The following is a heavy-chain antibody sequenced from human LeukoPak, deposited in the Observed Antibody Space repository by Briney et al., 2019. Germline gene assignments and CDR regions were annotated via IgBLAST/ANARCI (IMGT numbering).Heavy chain of an antibody. Sequence: SGPALVKPTQTLTLTCTFSEFSLSTAEMSVSWVRQPPGKALEWLARIDWDDDKYYSASLKTRLTISKDTSKNQVVLTMTNMDPVDTATYYCARRLYGSGSSNAFDIWGQGTMVTVSS. V-gene: IGHV2-70*11. D-gene: IGHD3-10*01. CDR2: IDWDDDK. CDR1: EFSLSTAEMS. CDR3: ARRLYGSGSSNAFDI. J-gene: IGHJ3*02.